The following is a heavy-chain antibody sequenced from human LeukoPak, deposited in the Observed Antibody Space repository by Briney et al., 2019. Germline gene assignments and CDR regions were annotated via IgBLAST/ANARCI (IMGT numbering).Heavy chain of an antibody. CDR1: GGSINSGDNY. V-gene: IGHV4-30-2*01. Sequence: SQTLSLTCTVSGGSINSGDNYWSWIRQPPGKGLEWIGYIYYSGSTYYNPSLKSRVTISVDRSKNQFSLKLSSVTAADTAVYYCAIAAYGRMIDYWGQGTLVTVSS. CDR3: AIAAYGRMIDY. CDR2: IYYSGST. D-gene: IGHD4-17*01. J-gene: IGHJ4*02.